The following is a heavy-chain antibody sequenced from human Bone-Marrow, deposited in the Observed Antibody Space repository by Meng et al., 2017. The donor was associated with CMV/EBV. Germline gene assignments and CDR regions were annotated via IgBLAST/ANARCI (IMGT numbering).Heavy chain of an antibody. D-gene: IGHD6-13*01. CDR1: GFTFSSYS. CDR3: ARAPELAGYGMDV. Sequence: GGSLRLSCAASGFTFSSYSMNWVRQAPGKGLEWVSSISSSSSYIYYADSVKGRFTISRDNAKNTLYLRMNSLRAEDTAVYYCARAPELAGYGMDVWGQGTTVTVSS. V-gene: IGHV3-21*01. J-gene: IGHJ6*02. CDR2: ISSSSSYI.